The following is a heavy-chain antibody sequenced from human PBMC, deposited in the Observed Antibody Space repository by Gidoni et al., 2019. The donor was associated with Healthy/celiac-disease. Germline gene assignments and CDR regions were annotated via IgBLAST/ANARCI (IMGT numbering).Heavy chain of an antibody. CDR3: ATWYTYYYDSSGSSPPHY. CDR2: ISRSRRNI. D-gene: IGHD3-22*01. J-gene: IGHJ4*02. Sequence: WVSYISRSRRNIYYADSVTGRFTISRDNAKNSLYLQMNSLRAEDTAVYYCATWYTYYYDSSGSSPPHYWGQGTLVTVSS. V-gene: IGHV3-48*01.